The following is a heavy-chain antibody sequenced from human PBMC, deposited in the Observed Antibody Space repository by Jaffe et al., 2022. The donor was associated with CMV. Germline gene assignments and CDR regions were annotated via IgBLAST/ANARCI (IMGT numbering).Heavy chain of an antibody. CDR1: GYTFTSYD. D-gene: IGHD2-15*01. J-gene: IGHJ6*02. CDR3: ARDLLTKKGHRKGGMDV. CDR2: MNPNSGNT. V-gene: IGHV1-8*01. Sequence: QVQLVQSGAEVKKPGASVKVSCKASGYTFTSYDINWVRQATGQGLEWMGWMNPNSGNTGYAQKFQGRVTMTRNTSISTAYMELSSLRSEDTAVYYCARDLLTKKGHRKGGMDVWGQGTTVTVSS.